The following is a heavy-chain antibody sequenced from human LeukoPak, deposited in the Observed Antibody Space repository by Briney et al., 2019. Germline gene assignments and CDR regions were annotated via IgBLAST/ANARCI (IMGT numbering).Heavy chain of an antibody. J-gene: IGHJ5*02. Sequence: PSETLSLTCSVSGASITSSYWSWIRQTPGKGLEWIGNIYSGSTNYNPSFKSRVTVSLDTSKNHFSLRLTSVTAADTALYYCARDGYGSGSYGWFDPWGQGTLVTVSS. V-gene: IGHV4-59*01. D-gene: IGHD3-10*01. CDR3: ARDGYGSGSYGWFDP. CDR2: IYSGST. CDR1: GASITSSY.